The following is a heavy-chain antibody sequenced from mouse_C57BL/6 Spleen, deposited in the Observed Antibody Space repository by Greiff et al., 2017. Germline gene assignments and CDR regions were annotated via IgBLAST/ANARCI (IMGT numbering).Heavy chain of an antibody. CDR3: ARSPVVADWYFDV. J-gene: IGHJ1*03. D-gene: IGHD1-1*01. V-gene: IGHV1-22*01. Sequence: VQLQQSGPELVKPGASVKMSCKASGYTFTDYNMHWVKQSHGKSLEWIGYINPNNGGTSYNQKFKGKATLTVNKSSSTAYMGLRSLTSEDSAVYYCARSPVVADWYFDVWGTGTTVTVSS. CDR1: GYTFTDYN. CDR2: INPNNGGT.